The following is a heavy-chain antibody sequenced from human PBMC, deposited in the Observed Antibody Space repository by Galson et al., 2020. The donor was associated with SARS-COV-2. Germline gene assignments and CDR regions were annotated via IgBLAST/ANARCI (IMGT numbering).Heavy chain of an antibody. CDR1: GFTFSSYD. V-gene: IGHV3-30*04. D-gene: IGHD6-13*01. J-gene: IGHJ4*02. CDR2: ISYDGSNK. CDR3: ARETIAAAANYLGY. Sequence: AGSLILSCAASGFTFSSYDMHWVCQAPGTGLELVAVISYDGSNKYYADSVKGRFTISRDNSKNTLYLQMNSLRAEDTAVYYCARETIAAAANYLGYGGQGTLVTASS.